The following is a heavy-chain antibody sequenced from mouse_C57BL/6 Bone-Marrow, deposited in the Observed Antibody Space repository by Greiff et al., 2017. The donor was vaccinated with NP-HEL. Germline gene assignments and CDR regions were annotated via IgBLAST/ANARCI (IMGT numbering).Heavy chain of an antibody. Sequence: EVQGVESGGGLVQPGGSMKLSCVASGFTFSNYWMNWVRQSPEKGLEWVAQIRLKSDNYATHYAESVKGRFTISRDDSKSSVYLQMNNLRAEDTGIYYCTGAGHYFDYWGQGTTLTVSS. V-gene: IGHV6-3*01. CDR1: GFTFSNYW. J-gene: IGHJ2*01. CDR3: TGAGHYFDY. CDR2: IRLKSDNYAT. D-gene: IGHD3-3*01.